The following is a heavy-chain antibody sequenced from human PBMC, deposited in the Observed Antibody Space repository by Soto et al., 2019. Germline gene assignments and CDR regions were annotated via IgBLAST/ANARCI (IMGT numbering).Heavy chain of an antibody. CDR1: GGTFNTYT. Sequence: QVQLVQSGAEVKKPGSSVKVSCKASGGTFNTYTISWVRQVPGQGLEWMGGIMPLYAKPTYAQHFLVRLTIAADEHTSRVYMELSSMRSEDTDLYFCASLHNWSSGAGRIDVWGRGTEVSVSS. CDR2: IMPLYAKP. J-gene: IGHJ6*02. CDR3: ASLHNWSSGAGRIDV. V-gene: IGHV1-69*01. D-gene: IGHD1-26*01.